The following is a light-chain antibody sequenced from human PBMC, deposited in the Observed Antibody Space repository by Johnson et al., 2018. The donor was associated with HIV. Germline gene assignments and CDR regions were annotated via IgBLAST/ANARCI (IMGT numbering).Light chain of an antibody. CDR2: DNN. J-gene: IGLJ1*01. CDR1: SSNIGNNY. CDR3: GTWDSSLSAEV. Sequence: QSVLTQPPSVSAAPGQKVTISCSGSSSNIGNNYVSWYQQLPGTAPKLLIYDNNKRPSGIPDRFSGSKSGTSATLVITGLQTGDEADYYCGTWDSSLSAEVFGTGTKVTVL. V-gene: IGLV1-51*01.